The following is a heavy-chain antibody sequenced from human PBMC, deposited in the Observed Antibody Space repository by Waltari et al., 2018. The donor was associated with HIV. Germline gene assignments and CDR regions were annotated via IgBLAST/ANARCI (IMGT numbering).Heavy chain of an antibody. CDR2: IRTSGTET. J-gene: IGHJ6*02. V-gene: IGHV3-23*01. CDR1: GFTFSNYA. D-gene: IGHD1-26*01. Sequence: EVQLLESGGAFVQPGGSLRLPCAASGFTFSNYALHWARQAPGKGLAEFYGIRTSGTETYYADSVRGRFTISRDNAKNALYLQMNSLRADDTSVYYFARPLTSSYYSVRYYYGMEVWGQGTTLTVSS. CDR3: ARPLTSSYYSVRYYYGMEV.